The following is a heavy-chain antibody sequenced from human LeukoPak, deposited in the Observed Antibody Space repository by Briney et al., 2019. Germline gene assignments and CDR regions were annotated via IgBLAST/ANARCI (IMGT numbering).Heavy chain of an antibody. J-gene: IGHJ4*02. D-gene: IGHD4-17*01. CDR2: IYYSGST. CDR1: GGSISSYY. CDR3: ARRYYGDYR. Sequence: SETLSLTCTVSGGSISSYYWSWIRQPPGKGLEWIGYIYYSGSTYYNPSLKSRVTISVDTSKNQLSLKLSSVTAADTAVYYCARRYYGDYRWGQGTLVTVSS. V-gene: IGHV4-59*08.